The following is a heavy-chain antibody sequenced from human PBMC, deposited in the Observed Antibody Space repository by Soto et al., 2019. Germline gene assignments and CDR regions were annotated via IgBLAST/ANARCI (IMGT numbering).Heavy chain of an antibody. CDR1: GGSISSGDYY. D-gene: IGHD3-3*01. V-gene: IGHV4-30-4*01. CDR3: ARDGFNYDFWSGYLPSFYGMDV. CDR2: IYYSGST. Sequence: NPSETLSLTCTVSGGSISSGDYYWSWIRQPPGKGLEWIGYIYYSGSTYYNPSLKSRVTISVDTSKNQFSLKLSSVTAADTAVYYCARDGFNYDFWSGYLPSFYGMDVWGQGTTVTVSS. J-gene: IGHJ6*02.